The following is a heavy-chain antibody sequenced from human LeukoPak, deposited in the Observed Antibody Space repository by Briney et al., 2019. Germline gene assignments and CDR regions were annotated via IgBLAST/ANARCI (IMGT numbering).Heavy chain of an antibody. CDR2: INHGGST. J-gene: IGHJ6*03. CDR3: ARGRVTMVRGAHGTQGYYMDV. CDR1: GGSFSGYY. D-gene: IGHD3-10*01. Sequence: SETLSLTCAVYGGSFSGYYWSWIRQSPGKGLEWIGEINHGGSTKYNPSLKSRVTRSVDTSQNQSSLTLTSVTAADTAVYYCARGRVTMVRGAHGTQGYYMDVWGKGTTVTVSS. V-gene: IGHV4-34*01.